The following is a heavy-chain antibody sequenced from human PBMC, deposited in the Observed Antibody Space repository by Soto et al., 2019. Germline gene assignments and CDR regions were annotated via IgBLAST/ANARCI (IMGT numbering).Heavy chain of an antibody. CDR2: ISTSSRTI. D-gene: IGHD4-17*01. CDR1: GFTFGSYS. Sequence: EVQLVESGGGLVQPGGSLRLSCAASGFTFGSYSMNWVRQAPGKGLEWVSYISTSSRTIYYADSVKGRFTISRDNAKNSLFLQMNSTRAEDTAVYYWARSEHGDYVWSFNYWGQGTLVTVSS. CDR3: ARSEHGDYVWSFNY. V-gene: IGHV3-48*01. J-gene: IGHJ4*02.